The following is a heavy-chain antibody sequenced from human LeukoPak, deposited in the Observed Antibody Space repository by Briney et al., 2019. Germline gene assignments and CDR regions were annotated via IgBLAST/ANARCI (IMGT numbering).Heavy chain of an antibody. J-gene: IGHJ4*02. CDR3: AKDRSLTLPTFERSGYYYY. CDR1: GFIFSSYA. CDR2: LSGSGDTT. V-gene: IGHV3-23*01. Sequence: PGGSLRLSCAVSGFIFSSYAMSWVRQAPGKGLEWVSSLSGSGDTTYYADSVKGRFTISRDNSNNTLYLQMNSLRAEDTALYYCAKDRSLTLPTFERSGYYYYWGQGTLVTVSS. D-gene: IGHD3-22*01.